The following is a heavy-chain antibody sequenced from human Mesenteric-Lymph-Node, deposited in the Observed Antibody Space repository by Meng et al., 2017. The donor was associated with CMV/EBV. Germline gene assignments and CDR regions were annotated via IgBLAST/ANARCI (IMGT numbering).Heavy chain of an antibody. CDR1: GFTFSDYY. J-gene: IGHJ4*02. D-gene: IGHD2-2*01. Sequence: GGSLRLSCAASGFTFSDYYMSWIRQAPGKGLEWVSYISSSGSTIYYADSVKGRFTISRDNAKNSLYLQMNSLRAEDTAVYYCARDQYQLSSDTPFDCWGQGTLVTVSS. CDR2: ISSSGSTI. V-gene: IGHV3-11*01. CDR3: ARDQYQLSSDTPFDC.